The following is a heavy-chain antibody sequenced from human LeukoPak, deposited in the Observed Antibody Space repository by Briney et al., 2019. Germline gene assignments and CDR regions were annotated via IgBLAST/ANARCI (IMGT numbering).Heavy chain of an antibody. Sequence: ASVKVSCKASGYTFTSYYMHWVRQAPGQGLEWMGIINPSGGSTSYEQKFQGRVTMTRDTSTSTVYMELSSLRSEDTAVYYCAREPPQWFGTNGDDYWGQGTLVTVSS. D-gene: IGHD2-8*01. CDR2: INPSGGST. CDR1: GYTFTSYY. V-gene: IGHV1-46*01. CDR3: AREPPQWFGTNGDDY. J-gene: IGHJ4*02.